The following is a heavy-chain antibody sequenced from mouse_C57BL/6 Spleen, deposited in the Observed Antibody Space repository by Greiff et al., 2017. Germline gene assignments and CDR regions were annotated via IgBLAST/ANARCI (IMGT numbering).Heavy chain of an antibody. J-gene: IGHJ3*01. CDR1: GFTFSDYG. CDR2: ISSGSSTI. Sequence: EVKVVESGGGLVKPGGSLKLSCAASGFTFSDYGMHWVRQAPEKGLAWVAYISSGSSTIYYADTVKGRFTISRDNARNTLFLQRTSLRSEDTAMYYCARRILFGGQGTLVTVSA. V-gene: IGHV5-17*01. CDR3: ARRILF.